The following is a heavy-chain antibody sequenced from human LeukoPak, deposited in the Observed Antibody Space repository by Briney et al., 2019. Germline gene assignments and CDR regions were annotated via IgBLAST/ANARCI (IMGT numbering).Heavy chain of an antibody. V-gene: IGHV3-7*01. CDR1: GFTFSSYW. Sequence: GGSLRLSCAASGFTFSSYWMSWVRQAPGKGLEWVANIKQDGSEKYYVDSVKGRFTISRDNAKNSLYLQMNSLRAEDTAVYYCARDPGYCSGGSCYARPFDYWGQGTLVTVSS. CDR3: ARDPGYCSGGSCYARPFDY. J-gene: IGHJ4*02. CDR2: IKQDGSEK. D-gene: IGHD2-15*01.